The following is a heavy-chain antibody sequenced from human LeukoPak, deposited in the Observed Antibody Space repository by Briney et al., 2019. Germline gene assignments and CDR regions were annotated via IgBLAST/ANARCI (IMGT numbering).Heavy chain of an antibody. CDR2: IYYSGRT. J-gene: IGHJ4*02. CDR1: GGSISSYY. V-gene: IGHV4-59*01. D-gene: IGHD6-19*01. Sequence: PSETLSLTCTVSGGSISSYYWSWIRQPPGKGLEWIGYIYYSGRTNYNPSLKSRVTISVDTSKNQFSLKLSSVTAADTAVYYCARVKSSGFYFDYWGQGTLVTVSS. CDR3: ARVKSSGFYFDY.